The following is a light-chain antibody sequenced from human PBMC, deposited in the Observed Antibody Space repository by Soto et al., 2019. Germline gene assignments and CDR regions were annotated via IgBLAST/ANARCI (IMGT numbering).Light chain of an antibody. CDR2: SAS. J-gene: IGKJ5*01. CDR3: QQSYSTPIT. CDR1: QTLVTY. V-gene: IGKV1-39*01. Sequence: DVQVTQSPSSLSAAVGDRVTISCRTSQTLVTYLNWYQHKPGNAPKLLMFSASTLQSGVPSRFRGSGSGTEFTLTITSVQPDDFATYYCQQSYSTPITFGQGTRLEIK.